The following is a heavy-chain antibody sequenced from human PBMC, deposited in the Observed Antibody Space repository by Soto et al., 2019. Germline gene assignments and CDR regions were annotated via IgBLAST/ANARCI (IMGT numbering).Heavy chain of an antibody. Sequence: SETLSLTCTVSGGSISSGDSYWSWVRQPPGEGLEWIGYIYYSGTTYYNPSLKSRVTFSVDTSKNEFSLKLTSVTAADTAVYYCARDEKNSDYYSGMDVWGQGTTVTVSS. CDR3: ARDEKNSDYYSGMDV. V-gene: IGHV4-30-4*01. D-gene: IGHD3-10*01. J-gene: IGHJ6*02. CDR1: GGSISSGDSY. CDR2: IYYSGTT.